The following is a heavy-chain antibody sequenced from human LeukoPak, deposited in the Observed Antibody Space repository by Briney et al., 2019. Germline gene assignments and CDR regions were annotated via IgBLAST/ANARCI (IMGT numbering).Heavy chain of an antibody. CDR2: ISAYNGNT. CDR3: ARTPFLHCSGGTCYSDS. J-gene: IGHJ4*02. D-gene: IGHD2-15*01. CDR1: GYTFSSYG. V-gene: IGHV1-18*01. Sequence: ASVKVSCKASGYTFSSYGISWVRQARQAPGQGLEWMGWISAYNGNTIYVQNLRGRVTMTTDTSTTTAYMELRSLTSDDTAVYYCARTPFLHCSGGTCYSDSWGQGTLVTVSS.